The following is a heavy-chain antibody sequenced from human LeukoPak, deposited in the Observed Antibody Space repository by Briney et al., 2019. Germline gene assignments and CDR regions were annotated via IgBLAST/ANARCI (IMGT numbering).Heavy chain of an antibody. CDR2: INPDGSTT. CDR1: GFTFSRYW. Sequence: GGSLRLSCAASGFTFSRYWIHWVRQAPGKGLEWVSLINPDGSTTTYADSVKGRFTISRDNAKNTVYLQMNSLRAEDTAVYYCARVLSGSWDWFDPWGQGTLVTVSS. V-gene: IGHV3-74*01. D-gene: IGHD3-22*01. CDR3: ARVLSGSWDWFDP. J-gene: IGHJ5*02.